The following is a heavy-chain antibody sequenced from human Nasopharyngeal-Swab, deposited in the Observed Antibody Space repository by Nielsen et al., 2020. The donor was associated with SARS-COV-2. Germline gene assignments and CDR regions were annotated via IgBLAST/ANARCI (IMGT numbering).Heavy chain of an antibody. V-gene: IGHV3-23*01. CDR3: AKDGGNSPYYYYGMDA. CDR1: GFTFSSYA. D-gene: IGHD4-23*01. Sequence: GGSLRLSCAASGFTFSSYAMSWVRQAPGKGLEWVSAISGSGGSTYYADSVKGRFTISRDNSKNTLYLQMNSLRAEDTAVYYCAKDGGNSPYYYYGMDAWGQGTTVTVSS. CDR2: ISGSGGST. J-gene: IGHJ6*02.